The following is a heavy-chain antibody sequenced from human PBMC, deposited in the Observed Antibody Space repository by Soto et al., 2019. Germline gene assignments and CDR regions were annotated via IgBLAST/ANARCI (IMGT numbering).Heavy chain of an antibody. J-gene: IGHJ4*02. CDR3: ARQFRSSSCVDY. D-gene: IGHD6-6*01. V-gene: IGHV3-30*03. Sequence: PVGSLRLSCAASGFTFSSYGMHWVRQAPGKGLEWVAVISYDGSNKYYADSVKGRFTISRDNSKKTLYLQMNSLRAEDTAVYYCARQFRSSSCVDYWGQGTLVTVSS. CDR2: ISYDGSNK. CDR1: GFTFSSYG.